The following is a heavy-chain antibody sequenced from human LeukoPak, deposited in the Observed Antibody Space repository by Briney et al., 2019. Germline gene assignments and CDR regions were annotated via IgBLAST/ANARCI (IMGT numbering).Heavy chain of an antibody. CDR1: GYTFTSYY. J-gene: IGHJ4*02. CDR2: INPSGGST. D-gene: IGHD2-15*01. V-gene: IGHV1-46*01. CDR3: ARALMDCSGGSCYSNYFDY. Sequence: ASVKVSCKASGYTFTSYYMHWVRQAPGQGLEWMGIINPSGGSTSYAQKFQGRVTMTRDTSTSTVYMELSSLRSEDTAVYYCARALMDCSGGSCYSNYFDYWGQGTLVTVSS.